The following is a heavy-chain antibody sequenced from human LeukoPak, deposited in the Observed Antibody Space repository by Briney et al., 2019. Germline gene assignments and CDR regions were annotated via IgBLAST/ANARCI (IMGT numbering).Heavy chain of an antibody. CDR1: SGSISSTSYY. J-gene: IGHJ4*02. CDR2: MYYSGST. D-gene: IGHD2-21*02. V-gene: IGHV4-39*07. CDR3: ARNLVDCGGDCYHFDY. Sequence: SETLSLTCTVCSGSISSTSYYWGWIRQPPGMGLEWIGSMYYSGSTYYNPSLKSRVTISVDTSKSQFSLKLSSVAAADTAVYYCARNLVDCGGDCYHFDYWGQGALVTVSS.